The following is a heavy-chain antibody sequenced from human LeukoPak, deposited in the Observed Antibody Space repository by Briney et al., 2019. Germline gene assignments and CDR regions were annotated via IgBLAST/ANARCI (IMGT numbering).Heavy chain of an antibody. Sequence: PSETLSLTCTVSGGSISSSSYYWGWIRQPPGKGLEWIGSIYYSGSTYYNPSLKSRVTISVDTSKNQFSLKLSSVTAADTAVYYWASVKWELPYWGQGTLVTASS. V-gene: IGHV4-39*01. CDR2: IYYSGST. CDR1: GGSISSSSYY. D-gene: IGHD1-26*01. CDR3: ASVKWELPY. J-gene: IGHJ4*02.